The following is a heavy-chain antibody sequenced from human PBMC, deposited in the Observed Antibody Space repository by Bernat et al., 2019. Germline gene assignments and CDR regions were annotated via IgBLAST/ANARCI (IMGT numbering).Heavy chain of an antibody. CDR2: LSTDGSNT. J-gene: IGHJ4*02. CDR3: VRGSGYYYFGY. V-gene: IGHV3-74*02. D-gene: IGHD3-22*01. Sequence: EVQLVESGGGLVKPGGSLTLSCTASGFTFSTYWMHWVRQAPGKGLEWVLGLSTDGSNTRYSDSVKGRFTIARDNAKNTLYLQMNGLRVDDTAVYYCVRGSGYYYFGYWGQGILVTVSS. CDR1: GFTFSTYW.